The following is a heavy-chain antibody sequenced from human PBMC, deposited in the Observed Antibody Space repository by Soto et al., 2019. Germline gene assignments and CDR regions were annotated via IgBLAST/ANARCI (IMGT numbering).Heavy chain of an antibody. D-gene: IGHD2-15*01. CDR2: IIPMFAAT. J-gene: IGHJ4*02. Sequence: QVQLAQSGAEMTKPGSSVKVSCRASGGSFSDFAFTWVRQAPGQGLEWMGGIIPMFAATKYAQRLQGRVTITADESTNTVYLALNSLTSEDTAIYYCARGAIVAVPAALSSYHDYTNYRFDSWGQGTLVTVSS. CDR1: GGSFSDFA. V-gene: IGHV1-69*01. CDR3: ARGAIVAVPAALSSYHDYTNYRFDS.